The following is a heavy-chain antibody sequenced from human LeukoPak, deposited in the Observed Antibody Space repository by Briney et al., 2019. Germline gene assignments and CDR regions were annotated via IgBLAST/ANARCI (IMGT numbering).Heavy chain of an antibody. V-gene: IGHV1-18*01. CDR3: ASETLERGYSGYETIDY. CDR2: VSVYTGYT. Sequence: ASVKVSCKASGYTFTNYGISWVRQAPGQGLEWMGWVSVYTGYTKYPQKFQGRVTMTTDTSTNTAYMELSSLRSEDTAVYYCASETLERGYSGYETIDYWGQGTLVTVSS. D-gene: IGHD5-12*01. CDR1: GYTFTNYG. J-gene: IGHJ4*02.